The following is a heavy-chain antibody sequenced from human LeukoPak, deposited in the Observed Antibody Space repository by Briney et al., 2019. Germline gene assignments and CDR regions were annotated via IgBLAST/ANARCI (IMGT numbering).Heavy chain of an antibody. CDR2: IYYTGST. CDR1: GGSISSYY. J-gene: IGHJ4*02. V-gene: IGHV4-59*01. CDR3: ASRKLGNDY. Sequence: SETLSLTCTVSGGSISSYYWSWIRQSPGKGLEWIGYIYYTGSTTYNPSLKSRVTISADTSKNQFSLKLSSVTAADTAVYYCASRKLGNDYWGQGTLVTVSS. D-gene: IGHD7-27*01.